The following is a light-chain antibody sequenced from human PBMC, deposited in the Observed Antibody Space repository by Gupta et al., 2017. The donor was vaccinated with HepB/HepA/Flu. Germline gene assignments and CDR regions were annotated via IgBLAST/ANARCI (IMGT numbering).Light chain of an antibody. J-gene: IGLJ2*01. CDR1: SSNIGAGYD. V-gene: IGLV1-40*01. CDR3: QSYDSSRSGVV. CDR2: DNS. Sequence: QSVLTQPPSVSGAPGQRVTISCTGSSSNIGAGYDLHWYQQLPGTAPKLLIYDNSNRPSGVPDRFSGSKSGTSASLAITGLQAEDEADYYCQSYDSSRSGVVFGGGTKLTVL.